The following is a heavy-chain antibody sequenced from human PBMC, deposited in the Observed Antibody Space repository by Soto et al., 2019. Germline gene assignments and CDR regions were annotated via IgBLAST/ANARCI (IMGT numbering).Heavy chain of an antibody. V-gene: IGHV1-46*01. CDR2: INPSGGST. Sequence: ASVQVSFQASGYTFPSYYMHLVRQAHEQGLEWMGIINPSGGSTSYAQKFQGRVTMTRDTSTSTVYMELSSLRSEDTAVYYCAREGSPARGYCSSASCPNGAFDIWGQGTMVTVSS. CDR3: AREGSPARGYCSSASCPNGAFDI. J-gene: IGHJ3*02. CDR1: GYTFPSYY. D-gene: IGHD2-2*01.